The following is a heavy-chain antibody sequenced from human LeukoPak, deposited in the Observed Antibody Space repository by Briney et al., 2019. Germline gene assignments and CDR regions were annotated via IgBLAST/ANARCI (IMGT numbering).Heavy chain of an antibody. CDR3: ARGRRLRYYYMDV. D-gene: IGHD5-12*01. CDR1: GGSISSYY. Sequence: PSETLSLTCTVSGGSISSYYWSWIRQPPGKGLEWIGYIYYSGSTNYNPSLKSRVTISVDTSKNQFSLKLSSVTAADTAVYYCARGRRLRYYYMDVWGKGTTVTISS. J-gene: IGHJ6*03. CDR2: IYYSGST. V-gene: IGHV4-59*01.